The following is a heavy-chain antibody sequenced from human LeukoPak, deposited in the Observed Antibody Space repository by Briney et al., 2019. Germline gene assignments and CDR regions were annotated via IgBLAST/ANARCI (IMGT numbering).Heavy chain of an antibody. D-gene: IGHD2-2*01. CDR2: INSDGSST. V-gene: IGHV3-74*01. J-gene: IGHJ1*01. CDR1: GFTFSSYW. Sequence: GGSLRLSCAASGFTFSSYWMRWVRQAPGKGLVWVSRINSDGSSTSYADSVKGRFTISRDNAKNTLYLQMNSLRAEDTAVYYCARGPRWVVVPAAMNEYFQHWGQGTLVTASS. CDR3: ARGPRWVVVPAAMNEYFQH.